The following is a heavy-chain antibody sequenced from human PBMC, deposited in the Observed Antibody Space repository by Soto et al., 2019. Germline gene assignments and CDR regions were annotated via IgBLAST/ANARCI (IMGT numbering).Heavy chain of an antibody. CDR1: GFTVSSNY. CDR3: ARAWLRGFTMLEN. D-gene: IGHD3-10*02. Sequence: GGSLRLSCAASGFTVSSNYMSWVRQAPGKGLGWVSVIYSGGSTYYADSVKGRFTISRDNSKNTLYLQMNSLRAEDTAVYYCARAWLRGFTMLENWGQGTLVTVS. CDR2: IYSGGST. V-gene: IGHV3-53*01. J-gene: IGHJ4*02.